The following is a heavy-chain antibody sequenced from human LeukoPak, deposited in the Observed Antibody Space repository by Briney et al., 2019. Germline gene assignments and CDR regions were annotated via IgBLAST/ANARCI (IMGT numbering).Heavy chain of an antibody. V-gene: IGHV4-59*08. CDR1: GGSISSYY. Sequence: SETLSLTCTVSGGSISSYYWSWIRQPPGKGLEWIGYIYYSGSTKYNPSLKSRVIISVDTSKNQFSLRLSSVTAADTAIYYCARLRSYGGNRGIDYWGQGTLVAVSS. CDR2: IYYSGST. CDR3: ARLRSYGGNRGIDY. J-gene: IGHJ4*02. D-gene: IGHD4-23*01.